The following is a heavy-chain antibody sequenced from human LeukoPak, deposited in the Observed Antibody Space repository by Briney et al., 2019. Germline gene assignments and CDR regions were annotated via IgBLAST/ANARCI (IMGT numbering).Heavy chain of an antibody. Sequence: ASVKVSCKASGYTFTGYYMHWVRQAPGQGLERIVGINPNSGGTNYAQKFQGKVTMTRDTSISTAYMELSRLRSDDTAVYYCGRDLVSRQEVDQPWGQGTLVTVSS. J-gene: IGHJ5*02. V-gene: IGHV1-2*02. CDR2: INPNSGGT. CDR3: GRDLVSRQEVDQP. D-gene: IGHD6-13*01. CDR1: GYTFTGYY.